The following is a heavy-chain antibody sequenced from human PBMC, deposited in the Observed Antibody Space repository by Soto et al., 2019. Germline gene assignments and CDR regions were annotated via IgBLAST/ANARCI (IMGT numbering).Heavy chain of an antibody. Sequence: SETLSLTCTVSGGSISSDDYYWSWIRQPPGKGLEWIGYIYYSGSSYYNPSLKSRVTMSVDTSKNHFSLRLISVTAADTAIYFCAREGNLGRWLQPLDFWGQGTLVTVSS. CDR3: AREGNLGRWLQPLDF. D-gene: IGHD5-12*01. CDR1: GGSISSDDYY. V-gene: IGHV4-30-4*02. J-gene: IGHJ4*02. CDR2: IYYSGSS.